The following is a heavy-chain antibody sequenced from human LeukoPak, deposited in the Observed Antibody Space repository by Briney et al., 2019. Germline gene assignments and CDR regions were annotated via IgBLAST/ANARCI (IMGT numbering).Heavy chain of an antibody. D-gene: IGHD2/OR15-2a*01. CDR1: GFTFSSYA. V-gene: IGHV3-30-3*01. CDR2: ISYDGSNK. Sequence: GGSLRLSCAASGFTFSSYAMHWVRQAPGKGLEWVTVISYDGSNKYYADSVKGRFTISRDNAKNSVFLQVSSLRDEDTAVYYCARDRPNILGLDPWGQGTLVTVSS. CDR3: ARDRPNILGLDP. J-gene: IGHJ5*02.